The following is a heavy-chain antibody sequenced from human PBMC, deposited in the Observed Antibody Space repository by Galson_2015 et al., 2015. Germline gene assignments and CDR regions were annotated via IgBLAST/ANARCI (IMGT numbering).Heavy chain of an antibody. J-gene: IGHJ6*03. CDR3: ATSSRYYGSGPYYNTDYYYYMDV. CDR1: GGSFSGYY. CDR2: INHSGST. V-gene: IGHV4-34*01. Sequence: ATLSLTCGVYGGSFSGYYWSWVRQPPGKGLEWIAEINHSGSTNYNPSLNSRLTISEDTSLNQFSLRLTSVTAADTAVYYCATSSRYYGSGPYYNTDYYYYMDVWGRGTTVTVSS. D-gene: IGHD3-10*01.